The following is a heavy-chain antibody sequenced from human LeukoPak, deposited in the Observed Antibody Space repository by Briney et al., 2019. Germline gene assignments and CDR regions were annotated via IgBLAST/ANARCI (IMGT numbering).Heavy chain of an antibody. D-gene: IGHD6-19*01. J-gene: IGHJ4*02. CDR2: INSDGRST. V-gene: IGHV3-74*01. CDR1: GFTFSNYW. CDR3: ARDLSSSGWSFDY. Sequence: GGSLRLSCAASGFTFSNYWMHWVRQAPGRGLVWVSRINSDGRSTNYADSVKGRFTISRDNAKNTLFLQMNSLRAEDAAVYYCARDLSSSGWSFDYWGQGTLVTVSS.